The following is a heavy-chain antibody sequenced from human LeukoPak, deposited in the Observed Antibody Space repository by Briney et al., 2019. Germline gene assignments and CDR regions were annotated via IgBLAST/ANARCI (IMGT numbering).Heavy chain of an antibody. V-gene: IGHV4-61*01. CDR1: GGSVSSGSYY. J-gene: IGHJ4*02. Sequence: SETLSLTCTVSGGSVSSGSYYWSWIRQPPGKGLEWIGYIYYSGSTNYNPSLKSRVTISVDTSKNQFSLKLSSVTAADTAVYYCAREGHYGDYVWSLDYWGQGTLVTVSS. CDR2: IYYSGST. CDR3: AREGHYGDYVWSLDY. D-gene: IGHD4-17*01.